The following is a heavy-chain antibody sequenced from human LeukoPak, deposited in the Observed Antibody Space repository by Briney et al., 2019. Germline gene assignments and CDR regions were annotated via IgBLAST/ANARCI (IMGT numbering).Heavy chain of an antibody. J-gene: IGHJ4*02. CDR1: GDSVSSNSAA. V-gene: IGHV6-1*01. Sequence: SQTLSLTCAISGDSVSSNSAAWNWIRQSPSRGLEWLGRTYYRSKWYNDYAVSAKSRITINPDTSKNQFSLQLNSVTPEDTAVYYCARATYYDILTGYYSFDYWGQGTLVTVSS. CDR3: ARATYYDILTGYYSFDY. CDR2: TYYRSKWYN. D-gene: IGHD3-9*01.